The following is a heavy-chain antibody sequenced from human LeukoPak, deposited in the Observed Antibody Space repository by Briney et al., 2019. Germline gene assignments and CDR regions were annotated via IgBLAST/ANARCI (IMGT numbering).Heavy chain of an antibody. Sequence: ASVKVSCKASGYTFTGYYMHWVRQAPGQGLEWMGWMNPNSGNTGYAQKFQGRVTITADESTSTAYMELSSLRSEDTAVYYCARDYPGGCSSTSCYPGFDPWGQGTLVTVSS. V-gene: IGHV1-8*03. J-gene: IGHJ5*02. CDR1: GYTFTGYY. CDR2: MNPNSGNT. CDR3: ARDYPGGCSSTSCYPGFDP. D-gene: IGHD2-2*01.